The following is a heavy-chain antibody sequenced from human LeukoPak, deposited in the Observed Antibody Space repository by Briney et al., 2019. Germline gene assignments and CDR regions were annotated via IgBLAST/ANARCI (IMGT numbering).Heavy chain of an antibody. V-gene: IGHV1-2*02. CDR3: AREVLGGSGSYYPTHYYYYMDV. CDR1: GYTFTGYY. J-gene: IGHJ6*03. D-gene: IGHD3-10*01. CDR2: INPNSGGT. Sequence: ASVKVSCKASGYTFTGYYMHWVRQAPGQGLEWMGWINPNSGGTNYAQKFQGRVTMTRDTSISTAYMELSRLRSEDTAVYYCAREVLGGSGSYYPTHYYYYMDVWGKGTTVTVSS.